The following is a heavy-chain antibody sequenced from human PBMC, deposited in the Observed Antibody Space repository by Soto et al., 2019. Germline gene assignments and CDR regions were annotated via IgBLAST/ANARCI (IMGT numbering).Heavy chain of an antibody. CDR1: GGSISSYY. D-gene: IGHD3-9*01. CDR2: IYYSGST. J-gene: IGHJ3*02. Sequence: SETLSLTCTVSGGSISSYYWSWIRQPPGKGLEWIGYIYYSGSTNYNPSLKSRVTISVDTSKNQFSLKLSSVTAADTAVYYCARHGAYYDILTGPPYEPRGYAFDIWGQGTMVTVSS. V-gene: IGHV4-59*08. CDR3: ARHGAYYDILTGPPYEPRGYAFDI.